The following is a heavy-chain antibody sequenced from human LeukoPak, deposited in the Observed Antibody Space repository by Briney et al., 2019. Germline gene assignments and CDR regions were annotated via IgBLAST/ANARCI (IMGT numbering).Heavy chain of an antibody. J-gene: IGHJ4*02. V-gene: IGHV4-61*01. CDR3: ARATFSNWNYALTFDY. CDR1: GGSISSSSYY. Sequence: PSETLSLTCTVSGGSISSSSYYWSWIRQPPGKGLEWIGYIYYSGSTNYNPSLKSRVTISVDTSKNQFSLKLSSVTAADTAVYYCARATFSNWNYALTFDYWGQGTLVTVSS. CDR2: IYYSGST. D-gene: IGHD1-7*01.